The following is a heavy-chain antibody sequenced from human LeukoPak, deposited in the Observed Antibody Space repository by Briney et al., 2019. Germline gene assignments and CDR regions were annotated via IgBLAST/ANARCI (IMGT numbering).Heavy chain of an antibody. CDR3: ARHGPRWYSQFDY. Sequence: PSETLSLTCAVYGGSFSGYYWGWIRQPPGKGLEWIGEINHSGSTNCNPSLKSRVTISVDTSKNQFSLKLSSVTAADTAVYYCARHGPRWYSQFDYWGQGTLVTVSS. D-gene: IGHD1-1*01. J-gene: IGHJ4*02. CDR1: GGSFSGYY. CDR2: INHSGST. V-gene: IGHV4-34*01.